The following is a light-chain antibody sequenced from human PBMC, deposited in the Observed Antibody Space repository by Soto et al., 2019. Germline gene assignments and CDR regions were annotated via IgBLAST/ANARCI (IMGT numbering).Light chain of an antibody. Sequence: QSVLTQPPSESGAPGQRVTISGTGSSSNIGAGYDVHWYQQLPGTAPKLLIYGNSNRPSGVPDRFSGSKSGTSASLAITGLQAEDEADYYCLSYDSSLSGWVFGGGTKLTVL. CDR3: LSYDSSLSGWV. CDR2: GNS. CDR1: SSNIGAGYD. V-gene: IGLV1-40*01. J-gene: IGLJ3*02.